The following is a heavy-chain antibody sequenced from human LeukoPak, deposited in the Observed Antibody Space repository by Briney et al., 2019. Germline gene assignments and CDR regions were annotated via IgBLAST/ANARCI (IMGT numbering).Heavy chain of an antibody. CDR2: IYSGGST. D-gene: IGHD4-17*01. Sequence: GGSLRLSCAASGFTVSSNYMSWVRQAPGKGLEWVSVIYSGGSTYYADSVKGRFTISRDNSKNTLYLQMNSLRAEDTAVYYCARDLGYGDYYFDYWGQGTLVTVSS. J-gene: IGHJ4*02. CDR1: GFTVSSNY. CDR3: ARDLGYGDYYFDY. V-gene: IGHV3-66*01.